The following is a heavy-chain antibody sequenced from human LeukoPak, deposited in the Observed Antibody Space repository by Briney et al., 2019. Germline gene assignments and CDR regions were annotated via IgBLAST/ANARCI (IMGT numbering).Heavy chain of an antibody. D-gene: IGHD6-13*01. CDR1: GFTVSSNY. CDR3: ARGPVAAAGSHNYYYGMDV. Sequence: GGSLRLSCAASGFTVSSNYMTWVRQAPGKGLEWVSVIYSGGSAYYADSVKGRFTISRDNSKNTLYLQMNSLRAEDTAVYFCARGPVAAAGSHNYYYGMDVWGQGTTVTVSS. V-gene: IGHV3-53*01. CDR2: IYSGGSA. J-gene: IGHJ6*02.